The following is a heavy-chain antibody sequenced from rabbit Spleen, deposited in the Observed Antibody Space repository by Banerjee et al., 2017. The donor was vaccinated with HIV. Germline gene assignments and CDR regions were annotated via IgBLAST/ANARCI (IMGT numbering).Heavy chain of an antibody. D-gene: IGHD7-1*01. J-gene: IGHJ6*01. Sequence: QEQLVESGGGLVQPEGSLALTCKASGFSFSSSDYICWVRQAPGKGLEWISCIAGSGSGFPYSATWAEGRFTCSKTSSTTVTLQMTSLTVADTATYFCARDTGTSFSTYGMDLWGQGTLVTVS. CDR3: ARDTGTSFSTYGMDL. V-gene: IGHV1S45*01. CDR2: IAGSGSGFP. CDR1: GFSFSSSDY.